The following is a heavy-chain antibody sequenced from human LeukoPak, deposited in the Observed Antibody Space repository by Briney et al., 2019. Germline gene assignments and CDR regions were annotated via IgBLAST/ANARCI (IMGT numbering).Heavy chain of an antibody. D-gene: IGHD2-15*01. CDR2: IWYDGSNK. J-gene: IGHJ5*02. Sequence: PGGSLRLSCAASGFTFSSYGMHWVRQAPGKGLEWVAVIWYDGSNKYYADSVKGRFTISRDNSKNTLYLQMNSLRAEDTAVYYCVKDGCSGGSCYSRYNWFDPWGQGTLVTVSS. V-gene: IGHV3-33*06. CDR1: GFTFSSYG. CDR3: VKDGCSGGSCYSRYNWFDP.